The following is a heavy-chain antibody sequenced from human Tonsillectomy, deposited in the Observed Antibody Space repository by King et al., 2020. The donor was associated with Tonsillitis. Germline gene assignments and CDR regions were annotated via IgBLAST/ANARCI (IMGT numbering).Heavy chain of an antibody. D-gene: IGHD2-2*01. J-gene: IGHJ4*02. CDR1: GYTFIDDY. CDR3: ASQFCTTTSCHVDF. V-gene: IGHV1-2*02. CDR2: INPKTGVT. Sequence: QLVQSGAEVRKPGASVKVSCTVSGYTFIDDYIHWVRRAPGQGLEWMGWINPKTGVTNFAQRFQGRVTLTRDASISTAYMQLTSLRSDDTALYYCASQFCTTTSCHVDFWGQGTLVTVSS.